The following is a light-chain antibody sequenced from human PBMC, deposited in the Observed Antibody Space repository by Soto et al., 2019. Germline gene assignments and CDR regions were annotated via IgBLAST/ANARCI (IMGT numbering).Light chain of an antibody. CDR2: GAS. V-gene: IGKV3-20*01. CDR3: QQYGSSPPWT. Sequence: EIVLTQSPGTLSLSPGERATLSCRASQRVSSSYLAWYQQKPGQAPRLLIYGASSRATGIPDRFGGSGSGTDFTLTISRLEAEDFAVYYCQQYGSSPPWTFGQGTKVEIK. J-gene: IGKJ1*01. CDR1: QRVSSSY.